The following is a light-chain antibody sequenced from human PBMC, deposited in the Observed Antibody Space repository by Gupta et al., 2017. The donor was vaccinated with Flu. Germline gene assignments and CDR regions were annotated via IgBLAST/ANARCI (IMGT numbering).Light chain of an antibody. CDR3: RAWEDRNLVV. CDR1: KLGYKY. J-gene: IGLJ2*01. CDR2: QDD. V-gene: IGLV3-1*01. Sequence: SSELTQPPLVSGSPGQTASITCSGDKLGYKYVSWYQQKPGQSPILVIYQDDKRPSEIPERFSGSNSGNTATLTISGTQALDEAEYHCRAWEDRNLVVFGGGTKLTVL.